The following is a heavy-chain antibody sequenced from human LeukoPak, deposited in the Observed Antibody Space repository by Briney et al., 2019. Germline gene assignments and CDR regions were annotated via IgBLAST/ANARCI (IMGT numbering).Heavy chain of an antibody. D-gene: IGHD6-19*01. CDR3: AKDYSSSAWYVFDY. V-gene: IGHV3-23*01. CDR2: ISGSGGST. J-gene: IGHJ4*02. Sequence: PGGSLRLSCAASGFTFSSYEMNWVRQAPGKGLEWVSGISGSGGSTYYAASVKGRFTISRDNSKNTLYLQMNSLRAEDTAVYYCAKDYSSSAWYVFDYWGQGTLVTVSS. CDR1: GFTFSSYE.